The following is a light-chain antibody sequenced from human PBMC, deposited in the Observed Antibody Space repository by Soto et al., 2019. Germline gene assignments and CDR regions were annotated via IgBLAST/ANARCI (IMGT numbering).Light chain of an antibody. V-gene: IGKV1-8*01. CDR1: QGISSY. CDR2: AAS. Sequence: AIRMTQSPSSLSASTGDRVTITCRASQGISSYLAWYQQKPGKAPKLLIYAASTLQSGVPSRFSGSGSGTDFTLTISCLQSEDFATSYRQQYYSYPPFTFGPGTKVDIK. CDR3: QQYYSYPPFT. J-gene: IGKJ3*01.